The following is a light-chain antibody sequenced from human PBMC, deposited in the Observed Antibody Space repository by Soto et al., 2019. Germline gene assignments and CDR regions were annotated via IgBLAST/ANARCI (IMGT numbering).Light chain of an antibody. CDR3: QAYDSSLSGAV. CDR1: SSNIGTHYD. V-gene: IGLV1-40*01. Sequence: QSVLTQPPSVSGAPGQRVTISCTGSSSNIGTHYDVHWYQHLPGTSPKLLIYGNTNRPSGVPDRFSGSKSGSSASLAITGLQAEDEGVYYCQAYDSSLSGAVFGGGTKVTV. CDR2: GNT. J-gene: IGLJ2*01.